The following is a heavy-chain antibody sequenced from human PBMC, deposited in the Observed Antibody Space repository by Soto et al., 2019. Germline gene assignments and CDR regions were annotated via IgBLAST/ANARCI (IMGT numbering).Heavy chain of an antibody. J-gene: IGHJ5*02. Sequence: QVQLVQSGAEVKKPGSSVRVSCKASGGTFSSYAISWVRQAPGQGLEWMGGIIPIFGTANYAQKFQGRVTITADEFTSTAYMELSSLRSEDTAVYYCARAGCSSTSCSRLADNWFDPWGQGTLVTVSS. V-gene: IGHV1-69*01. CDR1: GGTFSSYA. CDR3: ARAGCSSTSCSRLADNWFDP. CDR2: IIPIFGTA. D-gene: IGHD2-2*01.